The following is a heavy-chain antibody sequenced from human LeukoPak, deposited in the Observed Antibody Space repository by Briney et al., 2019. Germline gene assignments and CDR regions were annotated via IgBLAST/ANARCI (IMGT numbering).Heavy chain of an antibody. CDR3: AREPTPDTVVVVGAFDI. D-gene: IGHD2-15*01. Sequence: SETLSLTCAVYGGSFSGYYWSWIRQPPGKGLEWIGEINHSGSTNYNPSLKSRVTISVDTSKNQFSLKLSSVTAADTAVYYCAREPTPDTVVVVGAFDIWGQGTMVTVSS. J-gene: IGHJ3*02. CDR2: INHSGST. V-gene: IGHV4-34*01. CDR1: GGSFSGYY.